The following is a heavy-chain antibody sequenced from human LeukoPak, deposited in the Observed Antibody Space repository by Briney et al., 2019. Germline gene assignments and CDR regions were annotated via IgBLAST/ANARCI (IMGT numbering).Heavy chain of an antibody. CDR1: GGTFSSYA. Sequence: GASVKVSCKASGGTFSSYAISWVRQAPGQGLEWMGGIIPIIGTANYAQKFQGRVTITADESTSTAYMELSSLRSEDTAVYYCARDPERWLQFSVWGQGTLVTVSS. V-gene: IGHV1-69*13. CDR3: ARDPERWLQFSV. J-gene: IGHJ4*02. D-gene: IGHD5-24*01. CDR2: IIPIIGTA.